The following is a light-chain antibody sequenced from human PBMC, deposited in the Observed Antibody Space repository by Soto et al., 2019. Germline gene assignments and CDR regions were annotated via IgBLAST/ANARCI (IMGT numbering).Light chain of an antibody. V-gene: IGLV1-44*01. J-gene: IGLJ2*01. CDR1: SSNIGSNT. CDR3: VAWDDSLNGYVV. CDR2: SNN. Sequence: QSVLTQPPSASGTPGQRVTISCSGSSSNIGSNTVNWYQQLPGTAPKLVIYSNNQRPSGVPDRFSGSKSGTSASLAISGLQSVDEADYYCVAWDDSLNGYVVFGGGTQLTVL.